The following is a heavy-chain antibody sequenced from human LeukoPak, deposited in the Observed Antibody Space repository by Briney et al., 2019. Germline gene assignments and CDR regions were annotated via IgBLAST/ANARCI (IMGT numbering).Heavy chain of an antibody. CDR2: IKQDGSEK. CDR3: AREGVEDQYGDYTPYFDY. D-gene: IGHD4-17*01. J-gene: IGHJ4*02. Sequence: GGSLRLSYAASGFTFSSYWTSWVRQAPGKGLEGVANIKQDGSEKYYVDSVKGRFTISRDNAKNSLYLQMNSLRAEDTAVYYCAREGVEDQYGDYTPYFDYWGQGTLVTVSS. CDR1: GFTFSSYW. V-gene: IGHV3-7*01.